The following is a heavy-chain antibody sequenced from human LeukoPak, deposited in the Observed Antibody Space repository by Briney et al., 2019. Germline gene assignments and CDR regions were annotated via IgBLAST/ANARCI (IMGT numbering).Heavy chain of an antibody. CDR3: ARRLAGAGQGFDY. CDR2: ITYSGGT. Sequence: PSQTLSPTCPLAAGSITSRSYYWGWIRQPPGKGLEWIGSITYSGGTYYNPPLKSRVTISVDTSSNQFSLKLSSVTAADTTLYCCARRLAGAGQGFDYWGQGTLVTVSS. CDR1: AGSITSRSYY. D-gene: IGHD6-19*01. V-gene: IGHV4-39*01. J-gene: IGHJ4*02.